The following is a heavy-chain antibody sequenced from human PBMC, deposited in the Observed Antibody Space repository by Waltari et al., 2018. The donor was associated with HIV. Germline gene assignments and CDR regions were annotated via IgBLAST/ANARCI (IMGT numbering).Heavy chain of an antibody. D-gene: IGHD1-26*01. CDR3: ARASMWGFDY. V-gene: IGHV3-21*01. CDR1: GFTFSSYT. Sequence: EVQLVESGGGLVKTGGSLRLSCAASGFTFSSYTMNWVRQAPGKGLEWVSFFSSSSSYIYYADSVKGRFTISRDNAKNSLYLQMNSLRAEDTAVYYCARASMWGFDYWGQGTMVTVSS. J-gene: IGHJ4*02. CDR2: FSSSSSYI.